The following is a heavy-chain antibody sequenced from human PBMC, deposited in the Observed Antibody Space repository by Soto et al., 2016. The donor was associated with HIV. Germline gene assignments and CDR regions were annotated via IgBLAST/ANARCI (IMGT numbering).Heavy chain of an antibody. CDR3: ARIRYYDSSNYYLDY. D-gene: IGHD3-22*01. V-gene: IGHV3-21*01. CDR2: ISSRSGLI. J-gene: IGHJ4*02. CDR1: GFTFSSHN. Sequence: EVQLVESGGGLVKSGESLRLSCVVSGFTFSSHNMNWVRQAPGKGLEWVSSISSRSGLIYYADSVKGRFTISRDNAKKSLYLQMSSLRAEDTAVYYCARIRYYDSSNYYLDYWGQGTLVTVSS.